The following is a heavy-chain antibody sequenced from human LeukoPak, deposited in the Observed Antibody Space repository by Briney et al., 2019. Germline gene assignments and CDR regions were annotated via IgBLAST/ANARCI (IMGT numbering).Heavy chain of an antibody. CDR2: IIPIFGTA. D-gene: IGHD3-10*01. CDR1: GGTFSSYA. CDR3: ASPRPLGYYYGSGSYRDPFDY. J-gene: IGHJ4*02. Sequence: VASVKVSCKASGGTFSSYAISWVRQAPGQGLEWMGGIIPIFGTANYAQKFQGRVTITADKSTSTAYMELSSLRSEDTAVYYCASPRPLGYYYGSGSYRDPFDYWGQGTLVIVSS. V-gene: IGHV1-69*06.